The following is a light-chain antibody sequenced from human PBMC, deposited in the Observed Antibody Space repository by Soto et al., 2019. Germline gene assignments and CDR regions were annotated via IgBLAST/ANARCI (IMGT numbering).Light chain of an antibody. CDR1: QGISSY. Sequence: DIQLTQSPSFLSASVGDRVTITCRASQGISSYLAWYQQKPGKAPKLLIYAASTLQSGVPSRFSCSGSGTEFTLTISSLQPEDFATYYCQQHNSYPPLTFGGGTKVEIK. CDR3: QQHNSYPPLT. CDR2: AAS. J-gene: IGKJ4*01. V-gene: IGKV1-9*01.